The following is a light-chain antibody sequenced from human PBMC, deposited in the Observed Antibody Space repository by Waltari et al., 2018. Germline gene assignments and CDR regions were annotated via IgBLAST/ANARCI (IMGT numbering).Light chain of an antibody. CDR3: QQYGYSLPYT. V-gene: IGKV3-20*01. CDR2: GAS. J-gene: IGKJ2*01. Sequence: EIVLTQSPDTVALSPGERATLSCRASQPLRNIYLAWYQQKPGQAPRLLIHGASNRAAGTPDRFSGSGSGTDFTLTISRLEPEDFAVYFCQQYGYSLPYTFGQGTKLEIK. CDR1: QPLRNIY.